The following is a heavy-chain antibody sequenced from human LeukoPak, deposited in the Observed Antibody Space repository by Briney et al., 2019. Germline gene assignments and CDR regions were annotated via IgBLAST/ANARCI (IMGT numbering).Heavy chain of an antibody. Sequence: TSVKVSCKASVFTSTSSAMQRVRQARGQRLEWIAWIVVGSGNTNYAQKFQTRVTITRDMSTSTANMELSSLRSEDTAVYYCAAVGIVGAPWGQGTLVTVSS. CDR2: IVVGSGNT. CDR1: VFTSTSSA. D-gene: IGHD1-26*01. CDR3: AAVGIVGAP. J-gene: IGHJ5*02. V-gene: IGHV1-58*02.